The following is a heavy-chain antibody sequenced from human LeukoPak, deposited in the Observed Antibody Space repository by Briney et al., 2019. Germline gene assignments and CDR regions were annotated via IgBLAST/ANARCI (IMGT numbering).Heavy chain of an antibody. D-gene: IGHD6-19*01. J-gene: IGHJ4*02. V-gene: IGHV3-7*04. Sequence: PGGSLRLSCAASGFTFSNYWMNCVRQAPGKGLEWVANIKQDGSAKYYVDSVKGRFTISRDNAKNSLYLQMNSLGAEDTAVYYCARTIREQWLTIDYWGQGTLVTFSS. CDR1: GFTFSNYW. CDR2: IKQDGSAK. CDR3: ARTIREQWLTIDY.